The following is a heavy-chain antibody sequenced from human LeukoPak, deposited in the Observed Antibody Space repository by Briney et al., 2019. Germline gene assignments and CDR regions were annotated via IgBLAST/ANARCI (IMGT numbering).Heavy chain of an antibody. Sequence: ASLKVSCKASGYTFTGYYMHWVRQAPGQGLEWMGWINPNTGGTNFAQKFQGRVTMTRDTSISTAYMELSRLRSDDTAVYYCARDKRYSSSSLGYWGQGTLVTVSS. V-gene: IGHV1-2*02. CDR1: GYTFTGYY. CDR2: INPNTGGT. J-gene: IGHJ4*02. CDR3: ARDKRYSSSSLGY. D-gene: IGHD6-6*01.